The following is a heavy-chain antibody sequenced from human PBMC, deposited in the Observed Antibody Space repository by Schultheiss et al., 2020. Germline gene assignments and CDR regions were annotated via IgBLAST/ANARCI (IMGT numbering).Heavy chain of an antibody. V-gene: IGHV1-69*05. CDR1: GGTFSSYA. D-gene: IGHD6-13*01. CDR3: AAVGRQQLESYYYYYMDV. Sequence: SVKVSCKASGGTFSSYAISWVRQAPGQGLEWMGGIIPIFGTANYAQKFQGRVTMTRDTSTSTVYMELSSLRSEDTAVYYCAAVGRQQLESYYYYYMDVWGKGTTVTVSS. J-gene: IGHJ6*03. CDR2: IIPIFGTA.